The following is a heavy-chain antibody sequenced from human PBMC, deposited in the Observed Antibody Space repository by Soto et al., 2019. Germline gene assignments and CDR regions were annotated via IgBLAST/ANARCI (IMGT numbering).Heavy chain of an antibody. V-gene: IGHV3-33*01. CDR3: ASSMSGWFDP. Sequence: GWSLRLSCAASGFTFSSYGMHWVRQAPGKGLEWVAVIWYDGSNKYYADSVKGRFTISRDNSKNTLYLQMNSLRAEDTAVYCCASSMSGWFDPSGQGTLVTVSS. D-gene: IGHD3-10*02. CDR1: GFTFSSYG. CDR2: IWYDGSNK. J-gene: IGHJ5*02.